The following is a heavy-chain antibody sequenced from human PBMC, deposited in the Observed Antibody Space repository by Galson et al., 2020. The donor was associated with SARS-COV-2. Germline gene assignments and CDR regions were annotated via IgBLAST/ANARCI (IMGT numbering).Heavy chain of an antibody. D-gene: IGHD3-22*01. CDR3: ARYGYYYDSSGYYYYYGMDV. V-gene: IGHV3-33*01. CDR2: IWYDGSNQ. J-gene: IGHJ6*02. CDR1: GFTFSSYG. Sequence: GGSLRLSCAASGFTFSSYGMPWVRQAPGKGLEWVAVIWYDGSNQYYADSVKGRFTISRDNSKNTLYLQMNSLRAEDTAVYYCARYGYYYDSSGYYYYYGMDVWGQGTTVTVSS.